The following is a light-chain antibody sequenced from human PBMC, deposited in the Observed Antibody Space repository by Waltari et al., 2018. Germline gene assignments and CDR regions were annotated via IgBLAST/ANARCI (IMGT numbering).Light chain of an antibody. J-gene: IGLJ2*01. CDR2: YRSDSDT. CDR3: MIWHINAVV. CDR1: SDINVDTSR. V-gene: IGLV5-45*03. Sequence: QAVLTQPSSLSASPGTSASLTCTLRSDINVDTSRLYWYPHKPGSPPQYPLRYRSDSDTHQDSRVPRRFSGSKDASANAGILLISGLQSEDEADYYCMIWHINAVVFGGGTTLTVL.